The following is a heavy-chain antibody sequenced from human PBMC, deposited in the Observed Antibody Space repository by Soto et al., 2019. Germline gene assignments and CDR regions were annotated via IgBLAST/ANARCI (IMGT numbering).Heavy chain of an antibody. CDR2: IIPIFGTA. J-gene: IGHJ6*02. V-gene: IGHV1-69*13. CDR3: ARGKGDFWRRYYYGMDV. D-gene: IGHD3-3*01. CDR1: VGTFSSYA. Sequence: SVKVSCKASVGTFSSYAISWVRQAPGQGLEWMGGIIPIFGTANYAQEFQGRVTITADESTSRAYMELSSLRSEDTAVYYCARGKGDFWRRYYYGMDVWGQGTTVTVTS.